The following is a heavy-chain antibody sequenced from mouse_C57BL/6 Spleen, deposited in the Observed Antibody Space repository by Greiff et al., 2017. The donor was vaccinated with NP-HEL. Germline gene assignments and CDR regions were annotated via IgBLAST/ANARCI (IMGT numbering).Heavy chain of an antibody. V-gene: IGHV1-72*01. CDR1: GYTFTSYW. Sequence: QVQLKQPGAELVKPGASVKLSCKASGYTFTSYWMHWVKQRPGRGLEWIGRIDPNSGGTKYNEKFKSKATLTVDKPSSTAYMQLSSLTSEDSAVYYCAREGIYDGYRYYAMDYWGQGTSVTVSS. CDR2: IDPNSGGT. J-gene: IGHJ4*01. D-gene: IGHD2-3*01. CDR3: AREGIYDGYRYYAMDY.